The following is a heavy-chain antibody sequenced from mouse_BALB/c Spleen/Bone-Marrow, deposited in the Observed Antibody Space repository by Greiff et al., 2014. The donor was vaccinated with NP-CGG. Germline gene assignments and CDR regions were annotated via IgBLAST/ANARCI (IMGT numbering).Heavy chain of an antibody. J-gene: IGHJ4*01. CDR2: ISDGGSYT. Sequence: EVQGVESGGGLVKPGGSLKLSCAASGFTSSDYYMYWVRQTPEKRLEWVATISDGGSYTYYPDSVKGRFTISRDNAKNNLYLQMSSLKSEDTAMYYCARDRRITTATYAMDYWGQGTSVTVSS. CDR3: ARDRRITTATYAMDY. CDR1: GFTSSDYY. V-gene: IGHV5-4*02. D-gene: IGHD1-2*01.